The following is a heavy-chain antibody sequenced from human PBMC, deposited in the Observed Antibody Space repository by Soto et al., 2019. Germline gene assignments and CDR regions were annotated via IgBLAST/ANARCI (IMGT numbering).Heavy chain of an antibody. CDR1: GGSISSYY. J-gene: IGHJ4*02. V-gene: IGHV4-59*08. D-gene: IGHD6-13*01. CDR3: ARRYSSSFDY. CDR2: IYYSGST. Sequence: SETLSLTCTVSGGSISSYYWNWVRQPPGKGLEWIGDIYYSGSTNYNPSLKSRVTISVDTSKNQFSLKLSSVTAADTAVYYCARRYSSSFDYWGQGTLVTVSS.